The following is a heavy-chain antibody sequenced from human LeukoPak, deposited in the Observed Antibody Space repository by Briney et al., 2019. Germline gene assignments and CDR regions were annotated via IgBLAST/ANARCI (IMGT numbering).Heavy chain of an antibody. CDR2: ISSSSSYI. Sequence: GGSLRLSCAASGFTFSSYSMNWVRQAPGKGLEWVSSISSSSSYIYYADSVKGRFTISRDNAKNSLYLQMNSLRAEDTAVYYCARERYCSSTSCLNWFDPWGQGTLVTVS. J-gene: IGHJ5*02. CDR1: GFTFSSYS. D-gene: IGHD2-2*01. V-gene: IGHV3-21*01. CDR3: ARERYCSSTSCLNWFDP.